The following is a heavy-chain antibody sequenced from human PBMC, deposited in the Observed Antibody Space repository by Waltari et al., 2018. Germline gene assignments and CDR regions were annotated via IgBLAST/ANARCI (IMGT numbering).Heavy chain of an antibody. CDR1: GGTFSSYA. CDR2: IIPIFGTA. J-gene: IGHJ4*02. Sequence: QVQLVQSGAEVKKPGSSVKVSCKASGGTFSSYAISWVRQAPGQGLEWMGGIIPIFGTANYAQKFQGRVTITADESTSTAYMELSSLRSEDTAVYYCARGAEDIVVVPAATYLDYWGQGTLVTVSS. D-gene: IGHD2-2*01. CDR3: ARGAEDIVVVPAATYLDY. V-gene: IGHV1-69*12.